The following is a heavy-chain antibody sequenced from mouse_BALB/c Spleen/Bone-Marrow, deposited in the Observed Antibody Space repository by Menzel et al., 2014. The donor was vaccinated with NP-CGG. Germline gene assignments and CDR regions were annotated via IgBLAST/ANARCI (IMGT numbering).Heavy chain of an antibody. CDR3: ARDEDYAMDY. CDR2: ISSGSSTI. J-gene: IGHJ4*01. CDR1: GFTFSSFG. Sequence: EVNLVESGGGLVQPGGSLKLSCAASGFTFSSFGMHWVRQAPEKGLEWVAYISSGSSTIYYADTVKGRFTISRDNLKNTLFLQMTSLRSEDTAMYYCARDEDYAMDYWGQGTSVTVSS. V-gene: IGHV5-17*02.